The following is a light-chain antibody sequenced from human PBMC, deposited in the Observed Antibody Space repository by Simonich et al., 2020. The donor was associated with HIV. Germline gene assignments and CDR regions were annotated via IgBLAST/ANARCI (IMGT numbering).Light chain of an antibody. J-gene: IGKJ1*01. CDR1: QSLEHSDGNTY. Sequence: DVVMTQSPLSLPVTLGQPASISCRSSQSLEHSDGNTYLNWVQLRPGQSPRRLIYQVSNRDSGVPERFSGSGSGTDFTLKISSVEAEDVGVYYCMQRTHWWRTFGQGTKVEIK. V-gene: IGKV2-30*02. CDR3: MQRTHWWRT. CDR2: QVS.